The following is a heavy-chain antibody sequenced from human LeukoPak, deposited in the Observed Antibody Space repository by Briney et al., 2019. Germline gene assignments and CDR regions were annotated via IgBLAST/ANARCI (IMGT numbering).Heavy chain of an antibody. D-gene: IGHD4-17*01. CDR1: GFTSSSYW. J-gene: IGHJ1*01. Sequence: GGSLRLSCAASGFTSSSYWMSWVRQAPGKGLEWVSAISGSGGSTYYADSVKGRFTISRDNAKSSLYLQMNSLRAEDTAVYYCARGPTVKYFQHWGQGTLVTVSS. CDR3: ARGPTVKYFQH. CDR2: ISGSGGST. V-gene: IGHV3-23*01.